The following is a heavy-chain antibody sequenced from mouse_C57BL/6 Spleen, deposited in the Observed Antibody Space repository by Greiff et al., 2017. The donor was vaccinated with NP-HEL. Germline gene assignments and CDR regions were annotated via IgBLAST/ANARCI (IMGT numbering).Heavy chain of an antibody. CDR1: GYSFTGYY. J-gene: IGHJ1*03. CDR2: INPSTGGT. D-gene: IGHD2-3*01. Sequence: VQLQQSGPELVKPGASVKISCKASGYSFTGYYMNWVKQSPEKSLEWIGEINPSTGGTTYNQKFKAKATLTVDKSSSTAYMQLKSLTSEDSAVYYCARADGYYSWYFDVWGTGTTVTVSS. V-gene: IGHV1-42*01. CDR3: ARADGYYSWYFDV.